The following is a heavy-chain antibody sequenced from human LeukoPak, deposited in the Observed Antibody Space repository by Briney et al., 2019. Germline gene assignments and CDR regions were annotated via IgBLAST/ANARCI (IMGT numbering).Heavy chain of an antibody. CDR2: TYYRSKWYN. V-gene: IGHV6-1*01. Sequence: SQTLSLTCAISGDSVSSNSVAWNWIRQSPSRGPEWLGRTYYRSKWYNDYAVSVKSRITINPDTSKNQFSLQLNSVTPEDTAVYYCARAEMATILNFDYWGQGTLVTVSS. D-gene: IGHD5-24*01. CDR3: ARAEMATILNFDY. J-gene: IGHJ4*02. CDR1: GDSVSSNSVA.